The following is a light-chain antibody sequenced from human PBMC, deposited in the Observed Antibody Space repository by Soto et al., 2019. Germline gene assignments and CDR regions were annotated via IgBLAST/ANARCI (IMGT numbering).Light chain of an antibody. Sequence: EIVLTQSPGTLPLSPGERATLSCRASLSVASNYLAWYQQKPGQAPRLLIYAVSGRATGIPDRFSGSGSGTDFTLTISRLEPEDFGVYYCQQYGSAPWTFGQGTKVEIK. CDR2: AVS. CDR3: QQYGSAPWT. J-gene: IGKJ1*01. V-gene: IGKV3-20*01. CDR1: LSVASNY.